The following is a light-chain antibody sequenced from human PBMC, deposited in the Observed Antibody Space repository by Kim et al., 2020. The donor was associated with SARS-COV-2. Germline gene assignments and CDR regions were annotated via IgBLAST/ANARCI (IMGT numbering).Light chain of an antibody. Sequence: VTASAYADTSSIGTNYVTWYQRLPGTAPKPLIYDNNKRPSGIPDRFSGSKSGTSATLGITGLQTGDEADYYCGTWDSSLSAVLFGGGTQLTVL. CDR2: DNN. CDR3: GTWDSSLSAVL. CDR1: TSSIGTNY. V-gene: IGLV1-51*01. J-gene: IGLJ2*01.